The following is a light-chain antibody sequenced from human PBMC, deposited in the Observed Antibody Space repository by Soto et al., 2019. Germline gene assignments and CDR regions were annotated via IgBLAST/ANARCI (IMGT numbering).Light chain of an antibody. J-gene: IGLJ3*02. V-gene: IGLV1-40*01. CDR3: QSYDSSLSGWV. CDR2: GNS. Sequence: QSVLTQPPSVSGAPGQRVTISCTGSSSNIGARYDVHWYQQLPGTAPKLLIYGNSNRPSGVPDRLSGSKSGTSASLAITGLQAEDEADYYCQSYDSSLSGWVFGGGTKVTVL. CDR1: SSNIGARYD.